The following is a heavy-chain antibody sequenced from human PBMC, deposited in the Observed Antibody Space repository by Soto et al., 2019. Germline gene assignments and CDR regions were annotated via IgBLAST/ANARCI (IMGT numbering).Heavy chain of an antibody. CDR2: ISSSSDTI. J-gene: IGHJ4*02. Sequence: EVQLVESGGGLVQPGGSLRLSCAASGFTFSTYNMNWVRQAPGKGLEWVSYISSSSDTIYYADSVRGRLTISRDNAKNSLYLQMNSLRDEDTAVYYCATERAGGFDFDYWGQGTLVTVSS. CDR3: ATERAGGFDFDY. CDR1: GFTFSTYN. V-gene: IGHV3-48*02.